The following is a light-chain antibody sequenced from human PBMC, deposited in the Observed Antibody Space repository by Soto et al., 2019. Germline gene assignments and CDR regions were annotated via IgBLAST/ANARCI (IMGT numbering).Light chain of an antibody. CDR1: SSDIGGYKD. J-gene: IGLJ1*01. CDR3: CSYRSGTSPYYV. CDR2: EVS. Sequence: QSARTQPASVSGSPGQSITISCTGTSSDIGGYKDVSWYQQHPGKAPQVLIFEVSYRPYGISNRFSGSKSGNVASLTISGLQAEGEADYYCCSYRSGTSPYYVFGTGTKV. V-gene: IGLV2-14*03.